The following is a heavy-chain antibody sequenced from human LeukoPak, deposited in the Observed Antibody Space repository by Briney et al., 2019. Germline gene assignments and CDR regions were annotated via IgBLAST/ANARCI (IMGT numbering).Heavy chain of an antibody. V-gene: IGHV4-31*03. Sequence: PSETLSLTCNVSGAPMRSETHYWSWLRQHPGKGPEWIAYIYYTAGAYYNPSLESRVSISLDASENQFSLKLSSVTAADTAVYYCARGRRELKYAPDYWGQGTLVTVSS. J-gene: IGHJ4*02. CDR1: GAPMRSETHY. CDR2: IYYTAGA. CDR3: ARGRRELKYAPDY. D-gene: IGHD2-2*01.